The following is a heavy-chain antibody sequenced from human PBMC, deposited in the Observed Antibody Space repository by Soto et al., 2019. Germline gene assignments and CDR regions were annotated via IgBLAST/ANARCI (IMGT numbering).Heavy chain of an antibody. CDR1: GFTFDDYP. D-gene: IGHD5-12*01. CDR2: ISWNSGSI. V-gene: IGHV3-9*01. CDR3: ARETHSGYDHIGDY. Sequence: EVQLVESGGALVQPGRSLRLSCAASGFTFDDYPMHWVRQAPGKGLEWVSGISWNSGSIDYADSVKGRFTISRDNAKTSLYLQMNSLRAEDTAFYDCARETHSGYDHIGDYWGQGTLVTGPS. J-gene: IGHJ4*02.